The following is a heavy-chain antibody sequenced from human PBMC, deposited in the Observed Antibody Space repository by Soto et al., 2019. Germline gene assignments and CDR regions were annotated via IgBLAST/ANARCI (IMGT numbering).Heavy chain of an antibody. Sequence: EVQLLESGGGLVQPGGSLRLSCAASGFTFSRYAMSWVRQAPGKGLEWVSGVSGSGDSTYSADSVKGRFTTSRDNSKNALYLQMNSPRAEDTAVYYCAKDRGIDYSYGYDGYYYYNLDVWGQGTTVTVSS. CDR2: VSGSGDST. CDR3: AKDRGIDYSYGYDGYYYYNLDV. D-gene: IGHD5-18*01. V-gene: IGHV3-23*01. CDR1: GFTFSRYA. J-gene: IGHJ6*02.